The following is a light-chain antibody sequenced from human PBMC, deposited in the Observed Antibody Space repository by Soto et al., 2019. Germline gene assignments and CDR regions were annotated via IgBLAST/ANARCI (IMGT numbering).Light chain of an antibody. J-gene: IGLJ1*01. CDR1: SSDVGGYNY. Sequence: QSLLTKPASVSGSPGQAITISCTRTSSDVGGYNYVSWYQHHPGKAPKLMIFDVSNRPSGVSNRFSGSKSGNTASLTISGLQPEDEADYYCSSYTTSNTRQIVFGTGTKVT. V-gene: IGLV2-14*03. CDR3: SSYTTSNTRQIV. CDR2: DVS.